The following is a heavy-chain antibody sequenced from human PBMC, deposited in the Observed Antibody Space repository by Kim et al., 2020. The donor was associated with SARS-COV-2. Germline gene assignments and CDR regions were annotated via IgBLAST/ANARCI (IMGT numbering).Heavy chain of an antibody. CDR2: IYPGDSDT. CDR1: GYSFSSYW. J-gene: IGHJ4*02. V-gene: IGHV5-51*01. Sequence: GESLKISCKGSGYSFSSYWIGWVRQMPGKGLEWMGIIYPGDSDTRYSPSFQGQVTISADKSISTAYLQWSSLKASDTAMYYCARLVRGYSGYVSAYFDYWGQGTLVTVSS. CDR3: ARLVRGYSGYVSAYFDY. D-gene: IGHD5-12*01.